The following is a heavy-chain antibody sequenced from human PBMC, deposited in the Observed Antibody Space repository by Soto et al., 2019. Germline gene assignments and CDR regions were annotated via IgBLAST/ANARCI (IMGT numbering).Heavy chain of an antibody. CDR3: AKRGADDYFDY. Sequence: QVHLVQSGAEEKKPGASVKVSCKASGYTFTNYAMHWVRQAPGQGLEWMGWINDGNGNTKYSQKFQGRVTITRDTSASTAYMELSSLRSEDTALYYCAKRGADDYFDYWGQGTLVTVSS. D-gene: IGHD3-16*01. V-gene: IGHV1-3*05. CDR1: GYTFTNYA. CDR2: INDGNGNT. J-gene: IGHJ4*02.